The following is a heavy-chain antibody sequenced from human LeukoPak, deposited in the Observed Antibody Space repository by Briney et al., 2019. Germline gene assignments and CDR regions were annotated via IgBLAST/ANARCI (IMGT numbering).Heavy chain of an antibody. J-gene: IGHJ6*03. CDR1: GFTFSDYN. D-gene: IGHD2-15*01. CDR2: ISRSGSTK. Sequence: TGGSLRLSCAASGFTFSDYNMRWIRPAPGKGLEWVSSISRSGSTKYYADSVKGRFTTSRDNAKNSLFLKMNSLRAEDTAVYYCARVLRYCSGGNCYSGGLGYMDVWGKGTTVTISS. CDR3: ARVLRYCSGGNCYSGGLGYMDV. V-gene: IGHV3-11*01.